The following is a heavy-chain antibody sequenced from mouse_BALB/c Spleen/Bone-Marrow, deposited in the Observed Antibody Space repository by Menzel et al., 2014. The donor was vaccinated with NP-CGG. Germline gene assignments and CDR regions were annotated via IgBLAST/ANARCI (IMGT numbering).Heavy chain of an antibody. CDR2: ISSGGGST. CDR3: ARPLYYYGSSPFHAMDY. Sequence: EVKVVESGGGLVKPGGSLKLSCAASGFAFSSYDMSWVRQTPEKRLEWVAYISSGGGSTYYPDTVKGRFTISRDNAKNTLYLQMSSLKSEDTAMYYCARPLYYYGSSPFHAMDYWGQGTSVTVSS. D-gene: IGHD1-1*01. J-gene: IGHJ4*01. V-gene: IGHV5-12-1*01. CDR1: GFAFSSYD.